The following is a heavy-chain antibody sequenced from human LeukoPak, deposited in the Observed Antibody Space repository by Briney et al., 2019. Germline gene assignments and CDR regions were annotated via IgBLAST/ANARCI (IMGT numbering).Heavy chain of an antibody. CDR3: TTDGPQYCSGGSCYSRRDY. Sequence: GGSLRLSCAASGFTFSNAWMSWVRQAPGKGLEWVGRIKSKTDGGTTDYAAPVKGRFTISRDDSKNTLYLQMNSLKTEDTAVYYCTTDGPQYCSGGSCYSRRDYWGQGTLVTVSS. CDR1: GFTFSNAW. V-gene: IGHV3-15*01. D-gene: IGHD2-15*01. J-gene: IGHJ4*02. CDR2: IKSKTDGGTT.